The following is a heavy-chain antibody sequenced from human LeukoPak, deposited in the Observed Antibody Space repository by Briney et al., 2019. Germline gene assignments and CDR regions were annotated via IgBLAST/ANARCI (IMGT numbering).Heavy chain of an antibody. V-gene: IGHV3-74*01. J-gene: IGHJ4*02. D-gene: IGHD1-14*01. CDR3: ARAQMGTPTDC. CDR2: FTADGSST. CDR1: GFTLSDYA. Sequence: GGSLRLSCADSGFTLSDYAMYWVRQAPGKGLVGVSRFTADGSSTIYAASVMGRFTVSRDIAKNTLYLQMYSLRAEDTAVYYCARAQMGTPTDCWGQGTLVTVSS.